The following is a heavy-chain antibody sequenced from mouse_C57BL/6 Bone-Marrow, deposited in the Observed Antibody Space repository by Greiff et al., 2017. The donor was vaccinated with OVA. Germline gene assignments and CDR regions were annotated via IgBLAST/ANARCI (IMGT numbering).Heavy chain of an antibody. D-gene: IGHD1-1*01. J-gene: IGHJ1*03. CDR2: IFHGSGST. V-gene: IGHV1-75*01. CDR3: ARWGYYGRGWYFDV. CDR1: GYTFTDYY. Sequence: VQLQQSGPELVKPGASVKISCKASGYTFTDYYINWVKQRPGQGLEWIGWIFHGSGSTYYNEKFKGKATLTVDKSSSTAYMLLSSLTSEDSAVYFCARWGYYGRGWYFDVWGTGTTVTVSS.